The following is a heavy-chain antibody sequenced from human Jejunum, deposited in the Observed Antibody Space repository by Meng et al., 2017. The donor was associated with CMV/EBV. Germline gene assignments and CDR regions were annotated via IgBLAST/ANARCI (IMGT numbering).Heavy chain of an antibody. D-gene: IGHD1-26*01. Sequence: ASGYTFTDYDMHWVRQAPGQGLEWMGWINPNTGGTNYAQKFQGRVTMTRDTSTNTAYMELTRLRSDDTALYYCAKDGGSYLDYYFDYWGQGTLVTVSS. J-gene: IGHJ4*02. V-gene: IGHV1-2*02. CDR1: GYTFTDYD. CDR3: AKDGGSYLDYYFDY. CDR2: INPNTGGT.